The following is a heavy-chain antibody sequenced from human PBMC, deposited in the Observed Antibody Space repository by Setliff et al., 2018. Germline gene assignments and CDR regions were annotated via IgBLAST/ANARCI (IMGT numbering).Heavy chain of an antibody. CDR1: GFTFRSYA. Sequence: PGGSLRLSCAASGFTFRSYATHWVRQAPGKGLEWVAIIWYDGRNKYYADSVKGRFTVSRDNSRNTLFLQMNSLTAEDTAVYYCAKDTHYYSNTGYYCFDYWGQGALVTVSS. V-gene: IGHV3-33*03. CDR2: IWYDGRNK. D-gene: IGHD3-9*01. CDR3: AKDTHYYSNTGYYCFDY. J-gene: IGHJ4*02.